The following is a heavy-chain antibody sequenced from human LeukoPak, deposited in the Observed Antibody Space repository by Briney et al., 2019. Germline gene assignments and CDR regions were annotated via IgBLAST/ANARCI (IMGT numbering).Heavy chain of an antibody. CDR2: IYYSGST. V-gene: IGHV4-59*01. Sequence: PSETLSLTCTVSGGSISSYYWSWIRQPPGKGLEWIGYIYYSGSTNYNPSLKSRVTIPVDTSKNQFSLKLSSVTAADTAVYYCARERSFVAAAGNWFDPWGQGTLVTVSS. J-gene: IGHJ5*02. D-gene: IGHD6-13*01. CDR1: GGSISSYY. CDR3: ARERSFVAAAGNWFDP.